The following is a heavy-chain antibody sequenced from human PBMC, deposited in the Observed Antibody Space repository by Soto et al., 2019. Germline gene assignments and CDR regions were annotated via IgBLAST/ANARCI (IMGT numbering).Heavy chain of an antibody. CDR1: GGTFSSYA. V-gene: IGHV1-69*13. Sequence: GASVKVSCKASGGTFSSYAISWVRQAPGQGLEWMGGIIPIFGTANYAQKFQGRVTITADESTSTAYMELSSLRSEDTAVYYCAREGKTVQLERHNVYYYFDYWGQGTLVTVSS. CDR2: IIPIFGTA. D-gene: IGHD1-1*01. J-gene: IGHJ4*02. CDR3: AREGKTVQLERHNVYYYFDY.